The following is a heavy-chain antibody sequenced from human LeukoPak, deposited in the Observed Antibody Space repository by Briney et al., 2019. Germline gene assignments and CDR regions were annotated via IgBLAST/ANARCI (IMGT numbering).Heavy chain of an antibody. CDR3: LRDQDCSGGDCQVC. CDR1: GGSLSSGNYQ. Sequence: SETLSLTCTVSGGSLSSGNYQWGWIRQPPGKGLEWIALISHSGTTYYNPSLKSRVAMSVDTSKNQFSLKLNSVTAADTAVYYCLRDQDCSGGDCQVCWGQGTLVTVSS. J-gene: IGHJ4*02. D-gene: IGHD2-15*01. CDR2: ISHSGTT. V-gene: IGHV4-39*02.